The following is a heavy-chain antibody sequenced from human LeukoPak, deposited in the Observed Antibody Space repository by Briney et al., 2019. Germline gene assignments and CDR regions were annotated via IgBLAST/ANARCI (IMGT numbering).Heavy chain of an antibody. CDR1: GYSISSGYY. CDR3: AREQELAYSVDY. Sequence: PSETLSLTCTVSGYSISSGYYWGWIRQPPGKGLEWIGSIYHSGSTYYNPSLKSRVTISVDTSKNQFSLKLSSVTAADTAVYYCAREQELAYSVDYWGQGTLVTVSS. CDR2: IYHSGST. J-gene: IGHJ4*02. D-gene: IGHD1-26*01. V-gene: IGHV4-38-2*02.